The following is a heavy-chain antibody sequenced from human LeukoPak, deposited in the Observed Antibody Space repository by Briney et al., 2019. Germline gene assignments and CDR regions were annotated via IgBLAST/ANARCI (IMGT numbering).Heavy chain of an antibody. CDR3: ARFPRDPWRFDY. V-gene: IGHV3-7*03. CDR2: IKEDGSES. CDR1: GFTFSSDW. D-gene: IGHD5-12*01. J-gene: IGHJ4*02. Sequence: QSGGSLRLSCAVSGFTFSSDWMTWVRQAPGKGLEWVTNIKEDGSESYYVDSVKGRFTISRDDTKNSLYLQMNSLRAEDTAVYYCARFPRDPWRFDYWGQGTLVTVSS.